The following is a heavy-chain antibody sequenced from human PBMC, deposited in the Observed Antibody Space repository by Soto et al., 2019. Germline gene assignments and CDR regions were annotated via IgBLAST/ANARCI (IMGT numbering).Heavy chain of an antibody. CDR2: IYHSGST. CDR3: GSAPGDLVYYFDY. J-gene: IGHJ4*02. D-gene: IGHD3-16*01. Sequence: SETLSLTGAVSGYSISSGHYWTWIRQPPGKGLEWIGSIYHSGSTYYKPSLKSRVTISVDTAKNQFSLKLRSVTAAETVVYYCGSAPGDLVYYFDYWGQGTLVTVSS. CDR1: GYSISSGHY. V-gene: IGHV4-38-2*01.